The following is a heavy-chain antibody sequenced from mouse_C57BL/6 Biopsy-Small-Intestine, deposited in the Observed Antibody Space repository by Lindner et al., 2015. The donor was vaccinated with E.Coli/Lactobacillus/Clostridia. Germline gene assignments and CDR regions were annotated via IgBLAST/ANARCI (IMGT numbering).Heavy chain of an antibody. CDR2: IDPEDGET. D-gene: IGHD1-1*01. Sequence: VQLQESGAELVKPGASVKLSCAASGFNIKDYYMHWVKQRTEQGLEWIGRIDPEDGETKYASKFQGKAAITTDTSSNTAYLQLRSLTSEDTAVYYCAYGSSYWYFDVWGTGTTVTVSS. CDR1: GFNIKDYY. V-gene: IGHV14-2*01. CDR3: AYGSSYWYFDV. J-gene: IGHJ1*03.